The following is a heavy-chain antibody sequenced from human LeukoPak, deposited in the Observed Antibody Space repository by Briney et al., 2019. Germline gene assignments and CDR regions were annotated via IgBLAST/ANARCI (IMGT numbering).Heavy chain of an antibody. CDR2: ISYDGSSK. D-gene: IGHD6-19*01. J-gene: IGHJ4*02. Sequence: GGSLRLSCVASGFIFSSYAMHWVRQAPGKGLEWVAFISYDGSSKFSAESVKGRFTISRDNSKNTLYLQMNSLRAEDTAVYYCASHPQWLVDAAGFDCWGQGTLVTVSS. CDR1: GFIFSSYA. CDR3: ASHPQWLVDAAGFDC. V-gene: IGHV3-30-3*01.